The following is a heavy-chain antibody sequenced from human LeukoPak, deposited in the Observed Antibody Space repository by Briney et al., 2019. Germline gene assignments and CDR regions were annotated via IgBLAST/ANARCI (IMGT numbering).Heavy chain of an antibody. Sequence: GASVKVSCKASGGTFSSYAISWVRQAPGQGLEWMGGIIPIFGTANYAQKFQGRVTITTDESTSTAYMELSSLRSEDTAVYYCPREGYCGGDCYSYNWFDPWGQGTLVTVSS. D-gene: IGHD2-21*02. CDR2: IIPIFGTA. CDR1: GGTFSSYA. V-gene: IGHV1-69*05. J-gene: IGHJ5*02. CDR3: PREGYCGGDCYSYNWFDP.